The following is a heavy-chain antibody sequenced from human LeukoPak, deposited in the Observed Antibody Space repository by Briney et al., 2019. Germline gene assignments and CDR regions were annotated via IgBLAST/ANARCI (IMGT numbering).Heavy chain of an antibody. CDR1: GFTFSSYS. Sequence: RPGGSLRLSCAASGFTFSSYSMNWVRQAPGKGLEWVSSISSSSSYIYYADSVKGRFTISRDNAKNSLYLQMNSLRAEDTAVYYCARNCSGGSCYDNQYAGWFDPWGQGTLVTVSS. J-gene: IGHJ5*02. CDR3: ARNCSGGSCYDNQYAGWFDP. D-gene: IGHD2-15*01. CDR2: ISSSSSYI. V-gene: IGHV3-21*01.